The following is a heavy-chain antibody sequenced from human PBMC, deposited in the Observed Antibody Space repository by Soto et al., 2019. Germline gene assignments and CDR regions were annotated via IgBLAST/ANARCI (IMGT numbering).Heavy chain of an antibody. CDR2: INAANGDT. CDR1: GYTFTSYG. V-gene: IGHV1-3*01. CDR3: VRRHVSATGIDWFDP. J-gene: IGHJ5*02. D-gene: IGHD6-13*01. Sequence: ASVKVSCKASGYTFTSYGIHCVRQAPGQRLEWMGWINAANGDTKYSPKFQSRVTITRDTSASTAYMELSSLRSEDTAVYYCVRRHVSATGIDWFDPWGQGTLVTVSS.